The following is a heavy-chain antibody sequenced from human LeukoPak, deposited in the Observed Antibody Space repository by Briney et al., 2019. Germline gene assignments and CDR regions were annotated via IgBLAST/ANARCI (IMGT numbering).Heavy chain of an antibody. Sequence: HAGGSLRLSCAASGFTFSSSAMSWVRQAPGKGLYWVSAISGSGTGTYYADSVKGRFTISRDNSKNTLYLQMNSLRAEDTAVYYCAKEGGTGTRFDYWGQGTLVTVSS. J-gene: IGHJ4*02. CDR2: ISGSGTGT. CDR3: AKEGGTGTRFDY. CDR1: GFTFSSSA. D-gene: IGHD1-7*01. V-gene: IGHV3-23*01.